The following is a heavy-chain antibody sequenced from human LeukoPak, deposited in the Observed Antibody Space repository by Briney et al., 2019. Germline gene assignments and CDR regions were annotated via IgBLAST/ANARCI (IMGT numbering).Heavy chain of an antibody. CDR3: ASLGPAAIVGAP. Sequence: GGSLRLSCGASGFTFSSYTMNWVRQAPGKGLEWVASISSSSSYIFYTDSVKGRFTISRDNAKNSLYLQMDRRRAEDTAVYYCASLGPAAIVGAPWGQGTLVTVSS. CDR1: GFTFSSYT. J-gene: IGHJ5*02. D-gene: IGHD1-26*01. V-gene: IGHV3-21*01. CDR2: ISSSSSYI.